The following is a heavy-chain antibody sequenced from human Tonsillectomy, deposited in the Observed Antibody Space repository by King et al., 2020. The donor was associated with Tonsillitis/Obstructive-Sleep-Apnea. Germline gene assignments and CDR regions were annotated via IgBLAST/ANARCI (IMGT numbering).Heavy chain of an antibody. V-gene: IGHV5-10-1*01. CDR3: ASLTYYYDSSGYKRHDAFDI. CDR2: IDPSDSYT. Sequence: VQLVQSGAEVKKPGESLRISCKGSGYSFTSYWISWVRQMPGKGLEWMGRIDPSDSYTTYSPSFQGHVTISADKSISTAYLQWSSLKASDTAMYYCASLTYYYDSSGYKRHDAFDIWGQGTMVTVSS. CDR1: GYSFTSYW. J-gene: IGHJ3*02. D-gene: IGHD3-22*01.